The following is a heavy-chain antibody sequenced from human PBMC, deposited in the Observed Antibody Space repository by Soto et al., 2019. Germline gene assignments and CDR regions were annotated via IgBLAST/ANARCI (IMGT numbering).Heavy chain of an antibody. CDR2: INHSGST. D-gene: IGHD6-6*01. CDR3: AGSIAARRPYFYYYHGMDV. Sequence: PSETLSLTCAVYGGSFSGYYWSWIRQPPGKGLEWIGEINHSGSTNYNPSLKSRVTISVDTSKNHFSLILSSVTAADTAVYYCAGSIAARRPYFYYYHGMDVWGQGTTAPVS. J-gene: IGHJ6*02. V-gene: IGHV4-34*01. CDR1: GGSFSGYY.